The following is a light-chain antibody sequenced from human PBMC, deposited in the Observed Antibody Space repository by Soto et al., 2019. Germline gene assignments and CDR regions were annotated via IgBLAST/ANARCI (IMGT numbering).Light chain of an antibody. J-gene: IGKJ3*01. Sequence: EIVLTQSPGTLSFSPRERATLTCRASQSISSGYLAWFQQKPGQAPRLLIYRASSRATGIPDRFSGSGSGTDFTLTISRLEPEDFAVYYCQQYGNAPFTFGPGTKVDIK. CDR3: QQYGNAPFT. CDR1: QSISSGY. CDR2: RAS. V-gene: IGKV3-20*01.